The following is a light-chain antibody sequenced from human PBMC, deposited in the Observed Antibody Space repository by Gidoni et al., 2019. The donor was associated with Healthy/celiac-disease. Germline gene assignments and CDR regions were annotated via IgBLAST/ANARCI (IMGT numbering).Light chain of an antibody. CDR2: DVS. CDR1: SSDVGGYNY. CDR3: CSYAGSYTV. V-gene: IGLV2-11*01. Sequence: QSALTQPRSVSGSPGQSVNISCTGTSSDVGGYNYVSWYQQHPGKAPKLMIYDVSNRPSGVPDRFSGSKSGNTASLTISGLQAEDEADYYCCSYAGSYTVFGGGTKLTVL. J-gene: IGLJ2*01.